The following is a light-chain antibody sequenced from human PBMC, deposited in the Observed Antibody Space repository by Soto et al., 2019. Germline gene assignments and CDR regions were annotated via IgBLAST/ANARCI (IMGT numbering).Light chain of an antibody. J-gene: IGKJ4*02. CDR2: DAS. V-gene: IGKV3-20*01. CDR1: QTVRTHS. Sequence: EFALSQSPGTLSLSPGERATLSCRASQTVRTHSLAWYQQKPGQAPGLLLYDASSRATGIPDRFSGGGSGPDSTRTNSRLETEEFAVEYCQQSSSEPLTVGGGTKVEIK. CDR3: QQSSSEPLT.